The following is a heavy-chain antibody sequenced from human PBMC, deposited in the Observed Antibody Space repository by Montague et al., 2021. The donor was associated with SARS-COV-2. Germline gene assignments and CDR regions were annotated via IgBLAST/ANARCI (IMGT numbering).Heavy chain of an antibody. CDR3: ARHDDILTTYYYYYGMDD. Sequence: SETLSLTCTVSGGSISNNSYNWGRQPPPPGQELVWLGSIYYSGNTYYNPNLQIRITISVDTTKNQFSLKLSTVTAADTAEYYCARHDDILTTYYYYYGMDDWGQGTTVTVSS. D-gene: IGHD3-9*01. V-gene: IGHV4-39*01. CDR2: IYYSGNT. CDR1: GGSISNNSYN. J-gene: IGHJ6*02.